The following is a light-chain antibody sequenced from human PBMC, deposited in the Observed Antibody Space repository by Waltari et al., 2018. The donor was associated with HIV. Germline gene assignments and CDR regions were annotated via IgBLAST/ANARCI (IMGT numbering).Light chain of an antibody. CDR1: QSILFSTTNSNY. CDR2: WAS. V-gene: IGKV4-1*01. Sequence: DIVLTQSPDSLTVSLGERATINCKASQSILFSTTNSNYLAWYQQKPGHPPKLLISWASGRRSGVPDRFSSAGSGTDFTLTITSLQAEDVAVYYCQQYYSHPRTFGQGTKLEI. J-gene: IGKJ2*01. CDR3: QQYYSHPRT.